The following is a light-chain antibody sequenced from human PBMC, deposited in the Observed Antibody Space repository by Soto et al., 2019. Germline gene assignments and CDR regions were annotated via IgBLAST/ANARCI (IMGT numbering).Light chain of an antibody. V-gene: IGLV1-44*01. J-gene: IGLJ1*01. CDR1: SSNIGSNT. CDR3: AAWDDSLNGLYV. Sequence: QSVLTQPPSASGTPGQRVTISCSGSSSNIGSNTVNWYQQLPGTAPKLRIYSNNQRPSGVPDRLSGAKSGTAASLAISGLQSEDEADYYCAAWDDSLNGLYVFGPGTKVTVL. CDR2: SNN.